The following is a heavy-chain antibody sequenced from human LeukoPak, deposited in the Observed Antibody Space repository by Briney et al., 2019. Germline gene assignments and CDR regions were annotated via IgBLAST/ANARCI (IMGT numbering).Heavy chain of an antibody. Sequence: PGGSLRLSCAASGFTVSSNYMSWVRQAPGKGLEWVSVIYSGGSTYYADSVKGRFTISRDNSKNTLYLQMNSLRAEDTAVYYCAREIAAAGRSYYYYMDVWGKGTTVTVSS. CDR1: GFTVSSNY. CDR3: AREIAAAGRSYYYYMDV. D-gene: IGHD6-13*01. V-gene: IGHV3-53*01. J-gene: IGHJ6*03. CDR2: IYSGGST.